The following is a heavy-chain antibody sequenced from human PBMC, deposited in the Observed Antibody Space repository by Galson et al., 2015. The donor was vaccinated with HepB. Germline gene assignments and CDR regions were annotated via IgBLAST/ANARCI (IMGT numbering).Heavy chain of an antibody. Sequence: SLRLSCAASGFTFSTYTMNWVRQAPGKGLEWVGNIKQDGSEKNYVDSVKGRFTISRDNAKSSLYLQMNSLRVEDTAVYYCARSSGWSSDYWGQGTLVTVSS. D-gene: IGHD6-19*01. J-gene: IGHJ4*02. CDR3: ARSSGWSSDY. CDR1: GFTFSTYT. CDR2: IKQDGSEK. V-gene: IGHV3-7*03.